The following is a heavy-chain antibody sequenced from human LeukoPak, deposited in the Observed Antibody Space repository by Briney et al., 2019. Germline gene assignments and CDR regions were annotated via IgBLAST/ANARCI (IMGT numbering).Heavy chain of an antibody. CDR3: AKDRIPATLYYFDY. J-gene: IGHJ4*02. Sequence: GGSLRLSCAASGFTFKNYAMTWIRQAPGKGLEWVSAIGASGATTYYAESVKGRFTISRDNAQHTLFLLMNSLRAEDTAIYYCAKDRIPATLYYFDYWGQGTLVTISS. V-gene: IGHV3-23*01. CDR2: IGASGATT. CDR1: GFTFKNYA. D-gene: IGHD2-2*01.